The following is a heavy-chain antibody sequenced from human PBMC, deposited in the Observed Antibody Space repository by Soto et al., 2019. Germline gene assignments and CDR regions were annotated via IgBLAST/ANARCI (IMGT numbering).Heavy chain of an antibody. D-gene: IGHD1-20*01. CDR1: GFTVSSND. V-gene: IGHV3-53*02. CDR3: ARDQGRDNWHDCVVQFFDGMDV. J-gene: IGHJ6*02. CDR2: IYSGGST. Sequence: EVQLVETGGGLIQPGGSLRLSCAASGFTVSSNDMSWVRQAPGKGLEWVAVIYSGGSTYYADSVKGRFTISRDNTKNTLYLKMNSLQAEDTAVYYCARDQGRDNWHDCVVQFFDGMDVWGQGTTVTVSS.